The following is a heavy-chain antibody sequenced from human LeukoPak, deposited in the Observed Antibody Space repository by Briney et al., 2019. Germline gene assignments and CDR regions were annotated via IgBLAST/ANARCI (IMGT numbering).Heavy chain of an antibody. J-gene: IGHJ4*02. D-gene: IGHD2-15*01. Sequence: PGGSLRLSCAASGFTFSSYAMSCVRQAPGNGLEWVSAISGSGGSTYYADSVKGRFTISRDNSKNTLYLQMNSLRAQDTAVYYCATGASFCSGGSCYSPHFDYWGQGTQVTVSP. CDR1: GFTFSSYA. CDR3: ATGASFCSGGSCYSPHFDY. CDR2: ISGSGGST. V-gene: IGHV3-23*01.